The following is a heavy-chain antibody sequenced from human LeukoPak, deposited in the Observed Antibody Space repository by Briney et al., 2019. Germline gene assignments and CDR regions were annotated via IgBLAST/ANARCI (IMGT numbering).Heavy chain of an antibody. V-gene: IGHV1-69*05. CDR3: ARSRGGYYDSSGYY. CDR1: GGTFSSYA. CDR2: IIPIFGTA. D-gene: IGHD3-22*01. Sequence: SVKVSCKASGGTFSSYAISWVRQAPGQGLEWMGGIIPIFGTANYAQKFQGRVTMTTDESTSTAYMELSSLRSEDTAVYYCARSRGGYYDSSGYYWGQGTLVTVSS. J-gene: IGHJ4*02.